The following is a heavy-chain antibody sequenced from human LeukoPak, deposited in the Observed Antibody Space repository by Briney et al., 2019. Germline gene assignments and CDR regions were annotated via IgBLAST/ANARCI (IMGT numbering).Heavy chain of an antibody. CDR2: IIPIFGTA. CDR1: GGTFSSYA. Sequence: SVKVSCKASGGTFSSYAISWVRQAPGQGLEWMGGIIPIFGTANYAQKSQGRVTITTDESTSTAYMELSSLRSEDTAVYYCAREGHLDGYNYFYFDYWGQGTLVTVSS. D-gene: IGHD5-24*01. CDR3: AREGHLDGYNYFYFDY. V-gene: IGHV1-69*05. J-gene: IGHJ4*02.